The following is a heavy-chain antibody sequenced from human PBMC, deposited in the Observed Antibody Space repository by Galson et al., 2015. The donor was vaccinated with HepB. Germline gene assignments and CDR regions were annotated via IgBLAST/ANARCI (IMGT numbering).Heavy chain of an antibody. V-gene: IGHV1-69*06. D-gene: IGHD1-7*01. J-gene: IGHJ4*02. CDR3: ASRITGTTVYYFDY. CDR1: GGTFGSYA. Sequence: SVKVSCKASGGTFGSYAISWVRQAPGQGLEWMGGIIPIFGTANYAQKFQGRVTITADKSTSTAYMELSSLRSEDTAVYYCASRITGTTVYYFDYWGQGTLVTVSS. CDR2: IIPIFGTA.